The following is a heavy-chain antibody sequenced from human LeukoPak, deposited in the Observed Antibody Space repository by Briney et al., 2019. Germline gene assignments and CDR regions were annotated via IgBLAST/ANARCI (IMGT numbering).Heavy chain of an antibody. J-gene: IGHJ4*02. CDR1: GYTFTSYD. V-gene: IGHV1-8*01. CDR2: MNPNSGNT. CDR3: ARGPQHSNEYYDFWSGYYICPPDY. D-gene: IGHD3-3*01. Sequence: ASVKVSCKASGYTFTSYDINWVRQATGPGLEWMGWMNPNSGNTGYAQKFQGRVTMTRNTSISTAYMELSSLRSEDTAVYYCARGPQHSNEYYDFWSGYYICPPDYWGQGTLVTVSS.